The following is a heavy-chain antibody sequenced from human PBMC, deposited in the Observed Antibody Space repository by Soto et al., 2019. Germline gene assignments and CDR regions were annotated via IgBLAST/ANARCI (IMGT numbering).Heavy chain of an antibody. V-gene: IGHV4-30-2*01. D-gene: IGHD3-3*01. Sequence: TLSLTCTVSGGSISNAAYSWSWIRQPPGKGLEWIGYIYPSGMPFYNPSLRSRVTISIDRSNDQFSLNLKSVTAADTAVYYDFWSGHKNWFDPWGQGTLVTVSS. CDR2: IYPSGMP. J-gene: IGHJ5*02. CDR3: FWSGHKNWFDP. CDR1: GGSISNAAYS.